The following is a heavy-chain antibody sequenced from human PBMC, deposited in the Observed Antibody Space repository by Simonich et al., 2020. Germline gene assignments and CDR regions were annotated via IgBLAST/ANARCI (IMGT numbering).Heavy chain of an antibody. CDR1: GYSISSGYY. D-gene: IGHD1-1*01. Sequence: QVQLQESGPGLVKPSATLSLTCAVSGYSISSGYYWGWYRQPPGKGLEWIGSIYHSGSTYYNPSLKRRVTISVDTSKNQFSLKLSAVTAADTAVYYCARDPGLTGTTSWFDPWGQGTLVTVSS. CDR2: IYHSGST. V-gene: IGHV4-38-2*02. J-gene: IGHJ5*02. CDR3: ARDPGLTGTTSWFDP.